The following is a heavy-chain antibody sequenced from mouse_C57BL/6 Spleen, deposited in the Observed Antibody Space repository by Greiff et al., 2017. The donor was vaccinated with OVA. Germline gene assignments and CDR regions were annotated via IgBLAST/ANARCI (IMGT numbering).Heavy chain of an antibody. CDR3: ATIYYDYHSLFDY. J-gene: IGHJ2*01. CDR2: IYPGDGDT. Sequence: VQLQQSGAELVKPGASVKISCKASGYAFSSYWMNWVKQRPGKGLEWIGQIYPGDGDTNYNGKFKGKATLTADKSSSTAYMQLSSLTSEDSAVYFCATIYYDYHSLFDYWGQGTTLTVSS. CDR1: GYAFSSYW. D-gene: IGHD2-4*01. V-gene: IGHV1-80*01.